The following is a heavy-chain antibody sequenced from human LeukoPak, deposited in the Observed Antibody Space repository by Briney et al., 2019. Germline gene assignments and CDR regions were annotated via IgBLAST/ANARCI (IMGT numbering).Heavy chain of an antibody. CDR2: IYYSGST. Sequence: SETLSLTRTVSGGSISSYYWSWIRQPPGKGLEWIGYIYYSGSTNYNPSLKSRVTISVDTSKNQFSLKLSSVTAADTAVYYCARLSINWFDPWGQGTLVTVSS. CDR3: ARLSINWFDP. J-gene: IGHJ5*02. V-gene: IGHV4-59*01. CDR1: GGSISSYY. D-gene: IGHD3-16*02.